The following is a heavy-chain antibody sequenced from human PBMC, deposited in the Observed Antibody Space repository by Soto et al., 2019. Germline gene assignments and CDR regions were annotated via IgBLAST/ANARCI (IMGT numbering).Heavy chain of an antibody. D-gene: IGHD2-15*01. J-gene: IGHJ4*02. CDR1: GYTFTSYG. Sequence: QVQLVQSGAEVKKPGASVKVSCKASGYTFTSYGISWVRQAPGQGLEWMGWISAYNGNTNYAQKHQGRVTMTKDTSTSTAYMELRSLRSVDTAVDYCARGRGDIVVVVSGAQFDYWGQGTLVTVSS. CDR2: ISAYNGNT. CDR3: ARGRGDIVVVVSGAQFDY. V-gene: IGHV1-18*01.